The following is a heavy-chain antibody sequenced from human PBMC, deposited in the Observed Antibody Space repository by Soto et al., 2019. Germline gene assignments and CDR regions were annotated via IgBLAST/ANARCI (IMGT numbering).Heavy chain of an antibody. CDR3: ARRSSSSTYYYYGMDV. Sequence: SETLSLTCTVSGGSISSSSYYWGWIRQPPGKGLEWIGSIYYSGSTYYNPSLKSRVTISLDTSKNQFSLKLSSVTAADTAVYYCARRSSSSTYYYYGMDVWGQGTTVTVSS. CDR1: GGSISSSSYY. CDR2: IYYSGST. V-gene: IGHV4-39*01. J-gene: IGHJ6*02. D-gene: IGHD6-6*01.